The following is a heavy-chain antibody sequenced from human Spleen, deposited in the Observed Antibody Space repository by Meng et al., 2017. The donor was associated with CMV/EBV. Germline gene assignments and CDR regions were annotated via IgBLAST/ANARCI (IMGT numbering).Heavy chain of an antibody. V-gene: IGHV3-30*04. CDR3: AKGGLENDYYYGMDV. CDR2: ISYDGSYK. CDR1: GFTFSSYA. Sequence: GESLKISCAASGFTFSSYAMHWVRQAPGKGLEWVAVISYDGSYKYYADSVKGRFTISRDNSMNTLYLQMKSLRAEDTALYYCAKGGLENDYYYGMDVWGQGTTVTVSS. J-gene: IGHJ6*02. D-gene: IGHD1-1*01.